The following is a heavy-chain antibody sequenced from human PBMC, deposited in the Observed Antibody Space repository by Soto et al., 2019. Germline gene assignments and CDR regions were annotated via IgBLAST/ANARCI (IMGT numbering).Heavy chain of an antibody. D-gene: IGHD1-7*01. CDR3: AGYNWNYYFDP. CDR1: GGSVRDESYY. CDR2: IYHSGST. Sequence: LSLTCTVSGGSVRDESYYWAWLRQPPGKGLEWIGHIYHSGSTIYNPSLKSRVTISIDTSKSQFSLNLNSMTAADTAVYYCAGYNWNYYFDPWGQGTLVTVSS. V-gene: IGHV4-61*01. J-gene: IGHJ5*02.